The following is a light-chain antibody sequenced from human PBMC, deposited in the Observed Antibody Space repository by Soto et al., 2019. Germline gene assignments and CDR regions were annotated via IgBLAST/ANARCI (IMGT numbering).Light chain of an antibody. V-gene: IGLV1-47*02. CDR1: SSNIGSNY. CDR3: AAWDGSLSGWV. J-gene: IGLJ3*02. CDR2: SDV. Sequence: QSVLSQPPSASGTPGQGVIISCSGGSSNIGSNYVYWYRLLPGTAPKLVMFSDVTRPPGVSDRFSGSKSGTSASLAISGLRPEDEADHFCAAWDGSLSGWVFGGGTKLTVL.